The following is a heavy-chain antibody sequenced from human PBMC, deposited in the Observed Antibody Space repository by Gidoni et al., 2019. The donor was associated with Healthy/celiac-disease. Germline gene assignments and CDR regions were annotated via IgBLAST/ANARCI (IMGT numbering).Heavy chain of an antibody. J-gene: IGHJ4*02. Sequence: EVQLVESGGGLVKPGGSLRLSCAASGFTFSSYSMNWVRQAPGKGLEWVSSISSSSSYIYYADSVKGRFTISRDNAKNSLYLQMNSLRAEDTAVYYCAREYCSGGSCHGLDYWGQGTLVTVSS. D-gene: IGHD2-15*01. CDR2: ISSSSSYI. CDR3: AREYCSGGSCHGLDY. V-gene: IGHV3-21*01. CDR1: GFTFSSYS.